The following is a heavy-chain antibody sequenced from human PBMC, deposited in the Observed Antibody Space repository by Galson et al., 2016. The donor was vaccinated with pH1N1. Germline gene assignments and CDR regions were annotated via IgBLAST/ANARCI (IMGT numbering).Heavy chain of an antibody. V-gene: IGHV3-7*01. CDR3: ARAIAAADSA. CDR1: GFAFSNYG. D-gene: IGHD6-13*01. Sequence: SLRLSCAASGFAFSNYGIHWVRQAPGKGLEWVANIKQDGSEKYYVDSVKGRFTISRDNAKNSVYLQMNNLRAEDTAVYYCARAIAAADSAWGQGTMVTVSS. J-gene: IGHJ3*01. CDR2: IKQDGSEK.